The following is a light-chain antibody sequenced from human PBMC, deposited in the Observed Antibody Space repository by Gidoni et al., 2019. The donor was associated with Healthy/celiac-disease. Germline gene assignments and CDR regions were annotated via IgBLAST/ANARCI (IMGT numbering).Light chain of an antibody. CDR1: SSNIGSNT. CDR3: AAWDDSLNGYV. CDR2: SNN. J-gene: IGLJ1*01. Sequence: QSVLTQPPSASGTPGQRVTISCSGSSSNIGSNTVNWYQKLPGTAPKLLIYSNNQLPSGVPDRFSGSKSGTSASLAISGLQSEDEADYYCAAWDDSLNGYVFGTGTKVTVL. V-gene: IGLV1-44*01.